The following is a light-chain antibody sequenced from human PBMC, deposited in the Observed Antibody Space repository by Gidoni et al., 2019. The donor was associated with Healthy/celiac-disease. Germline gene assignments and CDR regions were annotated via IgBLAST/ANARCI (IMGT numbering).Light chain of an antibody. CDR3: QQYNRYPYT. CDR1: QSISSW. V-gene: IGKV1-5*03. J-gene: IGKJ2*01. Sequence: IQMTQSPSTLSASVEDRVTITCRASQSISSWLAWYQQKPGKAPKLLIYKASSLESGVPSRFSGSGSRKEFTITISSLQPDDFANYYCQQYNRYPYTFGQGTKLEIK. CDR2: KAS.